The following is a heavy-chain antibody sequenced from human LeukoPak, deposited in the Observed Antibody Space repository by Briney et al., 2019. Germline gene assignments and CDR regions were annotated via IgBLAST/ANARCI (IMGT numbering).Heavy chain of an antibody. J-gene: IGHJ4*02. V-gene: IGHV1-18*01. CDR3: ARVPTYYYDSSGYPPFDY. Sequence: GASVKVSCKASGYTFTSYGISWVRQAPGQGLEWMGWISAYNGNTNYAQKLQGRVTMTTDTSTSTAYLELRSLRSDDTAVYYCARVPTYYYDSSGYPPFDYWGQGTLVTVSS. CDR2: ISAYNGNT. D-gene: IGHD3-22*01. CDR1: GYTFTSYG.